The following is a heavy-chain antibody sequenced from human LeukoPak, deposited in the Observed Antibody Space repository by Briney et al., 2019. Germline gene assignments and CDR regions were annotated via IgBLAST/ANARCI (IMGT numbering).Heavy chain of an antibody. D-gene: IGHD4-11*01. CDR1: GFTFYTYA. J-gene: IGHJ4*02. CDR2: IIGSGGNT. CDR3: ARDGGHPLTSYYRAY. V-gene: IGHV3-23*01. Sequence: GGSLRLSCAASGFTFYTYAMTWVRQAPGKGLEWVSTIIGSGGNTFYADSVKGRSTISRDNSKNTLSLQLTSLRAEDTGIYFCARDGGHPLTSYYRAYWGQGTLVTVSS.